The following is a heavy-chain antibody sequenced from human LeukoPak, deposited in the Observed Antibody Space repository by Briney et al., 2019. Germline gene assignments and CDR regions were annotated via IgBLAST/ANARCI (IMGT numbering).Heavy chain of an antibody. Sequence: GASVKVSCKASGYTFTDYYMHWVRQAPGQGLEWMGLINPNSGGTNYAQKFQGRVTMTRDTSISTAYMELSSLRSDDTAFYYCAKAPPNSGSFYRLHTWFDPWGQGALVTVSS. V-gene: IGHV1-2*06. CDR1: GYTFTDYY. CDR3: AKAPPNSGSFYRLHTWFDP. J-gene: IGHJ5*02. CDR2: INPNSGGT. D-gene: IGHD3-10*01.